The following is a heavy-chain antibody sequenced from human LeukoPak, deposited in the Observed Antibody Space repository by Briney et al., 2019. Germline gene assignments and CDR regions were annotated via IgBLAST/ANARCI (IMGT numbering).Heavy chain of an antibody. V-gene: IGHV1-69*04. Sequence: GASVKVSCKASGGTFSSYAISWVRQAPGQGLEWMGRIIPILGIANYAQKFQGRVTITADKSTRTAYMELNSLRSEDTAVYYCANTIFGVVPPNYYYYGMDVWGQGTTVTVSS. D-gene: IGHD3-3*01. CDR2: IIPILGIA. J-gene: IGHJ6*02. CDR3: ANTIFGVVPPNYYYYGMDV. CDR1: GGTFSSYA.